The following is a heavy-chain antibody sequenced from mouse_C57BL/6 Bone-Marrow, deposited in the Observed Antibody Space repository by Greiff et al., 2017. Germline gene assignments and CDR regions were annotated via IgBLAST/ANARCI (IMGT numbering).Heavy chain of an antibody. V-gene: IGHV1-7*01. CDR2: INPSSGYT. D-gene: IGHD1-1*01. CDR3: ARCGSSYYWYFDV. Sequence: QVQLQQSGAELAKPGASVKLSCKASGYTFTSYWMHWVKQRPGQGLEWIGYINPSSGYTKYNQKFKDKATLTAYKSSSTAYMQLSSLTYEDSAVYYCARCGSSYYWYFDVWGTGTTVTVSS. CDR1: GYTFTSYW. J-gene: IGHJ1*03.